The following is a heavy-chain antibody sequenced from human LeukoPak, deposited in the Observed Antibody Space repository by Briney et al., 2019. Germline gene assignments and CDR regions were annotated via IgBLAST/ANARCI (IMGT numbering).Heavy chain of an antibody. CDR2: IYYSGST. V-gene: IGHV4-39*01. J-gene: IGHJ4*02. D-gene: IGHD4-17*01. CDR1: GGSISSGDYY. Sequence: SETLSLTCTVSGGSISSGDYYWSWIRQPPGKGLEWIGSIYYSGSTYYNPFLKSRVTISVDTSKNQFSLKLSSVTAADTAVYYCAVSTTGYFDYWGQGTLVTVSS. CDR3: AVSTTGYFDY.